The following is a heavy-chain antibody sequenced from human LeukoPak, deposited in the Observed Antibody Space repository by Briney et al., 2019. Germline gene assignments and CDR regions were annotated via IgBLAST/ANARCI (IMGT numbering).Heavy chain of an antibody. V-gene: IGHV1-46*03. D-gene: IGHD2-15*01. J-gene: IGHJ4*02. Sequence: GASVKVSCKASGYTFTSYYMHWVRQAPGQGLEWMGIINHSCGSTSYAQKFQGRVTMTRDTSTRTVYMELSSLRSEDTAVYYCARAHHCSGGSCPLGYWGQGTLVTVSS. CDR1: GYTFTSYY. CDR2: INHSCGST. CDR3: ARAHHCSGGSCPLGY.